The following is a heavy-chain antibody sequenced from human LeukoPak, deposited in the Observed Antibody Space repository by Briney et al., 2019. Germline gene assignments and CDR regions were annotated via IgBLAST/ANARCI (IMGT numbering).Heavy chain of an antibody. Sequence: NPSQTLSLTCTVSGGSISSGDYYWAWIRQPPGKGLQWIGSSFYSGSTYYNPSLKSRVTISVDTSKNQFSLKLSSVTAADTAVYYCARGGRGAHQQLVGLTYFDYWGQGTLVTVSS. V-gene: IGHV4-39*07. J-gene: IGHJ4*02. CDR1: GGSISSGDYY. CDR2: SFYSGST. D-gene: IGHD6-13*01. CDR3: ARGGRGAHQQLVGLTYFDY.